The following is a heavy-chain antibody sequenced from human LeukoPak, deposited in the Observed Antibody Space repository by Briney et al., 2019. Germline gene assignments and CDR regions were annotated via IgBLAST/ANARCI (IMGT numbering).Heavy chain of an antibody. V-gene: IGHV3-15*01. CDR1: GFIFSNAW. CDR3: TAIVGATAPGSLFDY. J-gene: IGHJ4*02. CDR2: LKSKTDGGAT. Sequence: GGSLRLSCAASGFIFSNAWMTWVRQAPGKGLEWVGLLKSKTDGGATHYAAPVKGRFTVSRDDSVNTLYLQMNSLKTEDTAVYYCTAIVGATAPGSLFDYWGQGTPVTVSS. D-gene: IGHD1-26*01.